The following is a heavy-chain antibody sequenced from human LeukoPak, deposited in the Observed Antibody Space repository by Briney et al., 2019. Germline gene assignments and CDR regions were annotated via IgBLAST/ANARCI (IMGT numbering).Heavy chain of an antibody. V-gene: IGHV3-74*01. J-gene: IGHJ6*03. CDR2: INSDGSST. CDR1: GFTFSSYW. CDR3: ARHYYYYYYMDV. Sequence: PGGSLRLSCAASGFTFSSYWMHWVRQAPGKGLVWISRINSDGSSTSYADSVKGRFTISRDNAKNTLYLQMNSLRAEDTAVYYCARHYYYYYYMDVWGKGTTVTVSS.